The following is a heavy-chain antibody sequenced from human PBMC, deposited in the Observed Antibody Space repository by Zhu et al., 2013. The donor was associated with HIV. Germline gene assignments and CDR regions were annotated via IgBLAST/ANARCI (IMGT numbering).Heavy chain of an antibody. CDR3: ARGGILGASVFDY. CDR1: GYTFTGHY. J-gene: IGHJ4*02. CDR2: INTNSGGT. D-gene: IGHD1-26*01. V-gene: IGHV1-2*02. Sequence: QVRLVQSGAEVKKPGASLKVSCKTSGYTFTGHYIHWVRQAPGQGLEWIGGINTNSGGTNPAQKFQGRVTMTRDTSINTAFMDLSRLTSDDTGTYYCARGGILGASVFDYWGQGTLVTVSS.